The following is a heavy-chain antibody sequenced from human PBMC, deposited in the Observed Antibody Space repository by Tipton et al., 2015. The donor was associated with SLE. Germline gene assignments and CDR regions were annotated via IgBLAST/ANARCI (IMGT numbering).Heavy chain of an antibody. V-gene: IGHV1-18*01. CDR1: GYTFTSYG. CDR3: ASSVRFVVVPAAIPSYYYYGMDV. Sequence: QVQLVQSGAEVKKPGASVKVSCKASGYTFTSYGISWVRQAPGQGLEWMGWISAYNGNTNYAQKLQGRVTMTTDTSTSTAYMELRSLRSDDTAVYYCASSVRFVVVPAAIPSYYYYGMDVWGQGTTVTVSS. J-gene: IGHJ6*02. D-gene: IGHD2-2*01. CDR2: ISAYNGNT.